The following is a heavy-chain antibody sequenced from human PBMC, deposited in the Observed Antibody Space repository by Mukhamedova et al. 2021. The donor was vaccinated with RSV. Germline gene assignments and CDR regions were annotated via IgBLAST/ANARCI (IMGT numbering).Heavy chain of an antibody. CDR2: INAEGSTT. Sequence: GSRINAEGSTTNYADSVKGRFTISRDNGRNTLFLQMNSLRAEDTAVYYCARQLSGYSGPGYWGQGTLVTVSS. D-gene: IGHD5-12*01. V-gene: IGHV3-74*01. CDR3: ARQLSGYSGPGY. J-gene: IGHJ4*02.